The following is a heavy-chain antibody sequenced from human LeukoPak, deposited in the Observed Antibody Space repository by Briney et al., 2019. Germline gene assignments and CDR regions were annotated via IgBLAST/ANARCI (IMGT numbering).Heavy chain of an antibody. CDR1: GGSISSSSYY. CDR3: ARARGVGLHYGYYFDY. CDR2: IYYSGST. J-gene: IGHJ4*02. D-gene: IGHD4-17*01. V-gene: IGHV4-39*07. Sequence: SETLSLTCTASGGSISSSSYYWGWIRQPPGKGLEWIGSIYYSGSTYYNPSLKSRVTISVDTSKNQFSLKLSSVTAADTAVYYCARARGVGLHYGYYFDYWGQGTLVTVSS.